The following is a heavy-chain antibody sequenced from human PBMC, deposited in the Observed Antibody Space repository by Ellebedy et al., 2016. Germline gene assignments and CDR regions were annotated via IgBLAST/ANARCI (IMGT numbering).Heavy chain of an antibody. CDR2: IIPLFGTA. V-gene: IGHV1-69*13. CDR1: GGSVSSQG. CDR3: ATGRTSSWPPYYRYMDV. D-gene: IGHD6-13*01. J-gene: IGHJ6*03. Sequence: SVKVSXKASGGSVSSQGFSWVRQAPGQGLEWLGGIIPLFGTANYAQEFQGRVSITADDSTSTTYMELSRLRSGDTAVYYCATGRTSSWPPYYRYMDVWGKGTTVIVSS.